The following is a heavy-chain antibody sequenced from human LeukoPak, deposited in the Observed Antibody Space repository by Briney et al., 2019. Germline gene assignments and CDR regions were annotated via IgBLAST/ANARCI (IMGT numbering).Heavy chain of an antibody. CDR3: ARYSYGHYFDY. Sequence: SETLSLTCAVYGGSFSGYYWSWIRQPPGKGLEWIGEINHSGSTNYNPSLKSRVTISVDTSKNQFSLKLSSATAADTAVYYCARYSYGHYFDYWGQGTLVTVSS. D-gene: IGHD5-18*01. J-gene: IGHJ4*02. V-gene: IGHV4-34*01. CDR1: GGSFSGYY. CDR2: INHSGST.